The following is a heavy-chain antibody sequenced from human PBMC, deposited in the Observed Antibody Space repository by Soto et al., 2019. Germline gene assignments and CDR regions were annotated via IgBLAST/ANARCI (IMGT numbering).Heavy chain of an antibody. CDR3: AHTSYYYDSSGYFPFDY. V-gene: IGHV2-5*01. CDR1: GFSLSTSGVG. D-gene: IGHD3-22*01. Sequence: ESGPTLVNPTQTLTLTCTFSGFSLSTSGVGVGWIRQPPGKALKWLALIYWNDYKRYSPSLKSRLTITKDTSKNKVVLTMTNMDPVDTATYFCAHTSYYYDSSGYFPFDYWGQGTLVTVSS. CDR2: IYWNDYK. J-gene: IGHJ4*02.